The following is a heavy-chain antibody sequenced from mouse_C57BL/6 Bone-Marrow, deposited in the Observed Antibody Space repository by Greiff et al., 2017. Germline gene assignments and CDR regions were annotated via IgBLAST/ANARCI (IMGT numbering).Heavy chain of an antibody. D-gene: IGHD2-10*02. V-gene: IGHV1-50*01. Sequence: GQGLEWIGEIDPSDSYTNYNQKFKGKATLTVDTSSSTAYMQLSSLTSEDSAVYYCARGRVSHYAMDYWGQGTSVTVSS. CDR2: IDPSDSYT. J-gene: IGHJ4*01. CDR3: ARGRVSHYAMDY.